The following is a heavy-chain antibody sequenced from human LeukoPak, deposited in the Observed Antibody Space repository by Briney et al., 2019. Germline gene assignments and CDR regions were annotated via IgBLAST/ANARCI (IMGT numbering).Heavy chain of an antibody. Sequence: SVKVSCKASGYTFTGYYMHWVRQAPGQGLEWMGGIIPIFGTANYAQKFQGRVTITADKSTSTAYMELSSLRSEDTAVYYCARMYSSSWYDPFDYWGQGTLVTVSS. D-gene: IGHD6-13*01. V-gene: IGHV1-69*06. CDR2: IIPIFGTA. CDR1: GYTFTGYY. J-gene: IGHJ4*02. CDR3: ARMYSSSWYDPFDY.